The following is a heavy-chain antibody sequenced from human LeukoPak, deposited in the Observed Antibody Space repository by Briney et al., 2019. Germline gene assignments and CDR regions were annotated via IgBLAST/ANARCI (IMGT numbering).Heavy chain of an antibody. CDR1: GYTFTSYD. CDR3: ARVVAARSPDDY. V-gene: IGHV1-8*01. D-gene: IGHD6-6*01. Sequence: ASVKVSCKASGYTFTSYDINWVRQATGQGLEWMGWVNPNSGNTGYAQKFQGRVTMTRNTSISTAYMELSSLRSEDTAVYYCARVVAARSPDDYWGQGTLVTVSS. CDR2: VNPNSGNT. J-gene: IGHJ4*02.